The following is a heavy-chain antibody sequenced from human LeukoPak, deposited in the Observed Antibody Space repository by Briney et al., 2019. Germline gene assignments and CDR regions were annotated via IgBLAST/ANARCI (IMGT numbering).Heavy chain of an antibody. CDR2: ISSSGST. V-gene: IGHV4-61*02. D-gene: IGHD3-22*01. CDR3: ARGGGSSGYYYDY. J-gene: IGHJ4*02. CDR1: GDSISSGDYY. Sequence: SETLSLTCTVSGDSISSGDYYWSWIRQPAGKGLEWIGRISSSGSTNYNPSLKSRVTISVDTSKNQFSLKLSSVTAADTAVYYCARGGGSSGYYYDYWGQGTLVTVSS.